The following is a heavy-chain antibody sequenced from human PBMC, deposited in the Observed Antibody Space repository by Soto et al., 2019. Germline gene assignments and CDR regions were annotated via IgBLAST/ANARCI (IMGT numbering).Heavy chain of an antibody. D-gene: IGHD6-19*01. CDR1: GYTFTGYA. V-gene: IGHV1-3*01. CDR3: ARPVAVAADFDC. Sequence: ASVKVSCKASGYTFTGYAMHWVRQAPGQRLEWMGWINAGNGNTKYSQKFQGRVTITRDTSASTAYMELSSLRSEDTAVYYCARPVAVAADFDCWGQGTLITIS. J-gene: IGHJ4*02. CDR2: INAGNGNT.